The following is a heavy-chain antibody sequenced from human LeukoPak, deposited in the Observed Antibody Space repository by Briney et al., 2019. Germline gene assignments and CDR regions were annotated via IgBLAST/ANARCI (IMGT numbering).Heavy chain of an antibody. D-gene: IGHD4-17*01. J-gene: IGHJ4*02. CDR3: AKDLDGDYALGFDY. Sequence: GGSLRLSYAASGFTFSSYWMHWVRQAPGKGLVWVSRINSDGSSTSYADSVKGRFTISRDNAKNTLYLQMNSLRAEDTAVYYCAKDLDGDYALGFDYWGQGTLVTVSS. V-gene: IGHV3-74*01. CDR1: GFTFSSYW. CDR2: INSDGSST.